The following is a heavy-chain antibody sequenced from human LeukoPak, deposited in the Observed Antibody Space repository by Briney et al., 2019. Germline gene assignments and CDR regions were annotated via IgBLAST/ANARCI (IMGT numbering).Heavy chain of an antibody. V-gene: IGHV3-64D*09. Sequence: GGSLRLSCSASGFTFSNYAMHWVRQAPGKGLGYVSAISSNGANTYYADSVKGRVTISRDNSKNTLFLQLSSLRVEDTAVYYCVKRYCSGGSCYQFDYWGQGTLVIVSS. CDR1: GFTFSNYA. CDR2: ISSNGANT. D-gene: IGHD2-15*01. CDR3: VKRYCSGGSCYQFDY. J-gene: IGHJ4*02.